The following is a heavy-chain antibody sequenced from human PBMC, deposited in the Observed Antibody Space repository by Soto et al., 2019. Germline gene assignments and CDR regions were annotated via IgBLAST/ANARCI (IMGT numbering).Heavy chain of an antibody. CDR3: ARSSDWSGSVIFLFDY. CDR1: GYTFTTYW. V-gene: IGHV5-51*01. D-gene: IGHD6-19*01. J-gene: IGHJ4*02. CDR2: IYPGDSDT. Sequence: GESLKISCKGSGYTFTTYWIVWVRQMPGKGLEWMGIIYPGDSDTRYSPSFQGQVTISADKSISTAYLQWSSLKASDTAMYYCARSSDWSGSVIFLFDYWGQGALVTVSS.